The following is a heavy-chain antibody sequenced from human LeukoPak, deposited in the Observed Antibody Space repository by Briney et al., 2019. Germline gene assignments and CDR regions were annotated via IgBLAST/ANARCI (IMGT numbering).Heavy chain of an antibody. D-gene: IGHD2-2*01. CDR1: GFTFGHYA. J-gene: IGHJ3*02. V-gene: IGHV3-49*04. Sequence: PGGSLRLSCTGSGFTFGHYALAWVRQAPGKGLEWLGFIRSQAYGGTIEYAASVKGRFSISRDNSKSIADLQTNSLKTEDTAVYYCARGGDFGVPAPLGIDAFDIWGQGTMVTVSS. CDR2: IRSQAYGGTI. CDR3: ARGGDFGVPAPLGIDAFDI.